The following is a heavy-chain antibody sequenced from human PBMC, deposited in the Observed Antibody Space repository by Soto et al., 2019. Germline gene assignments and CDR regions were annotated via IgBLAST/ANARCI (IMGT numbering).Heavy chain of an antibody. D-gene: IGHD6-19*01. J-gene: IGHJ3*02. CDR1: GFTFDDYG. Sequence: PGGSLRLSCAASGFTFDDYGLNWVRPAPGKGLEWGSGINWNGGSTYYADSVKGRFTISRDNSKNALYLQMNSLRAEDTAVYYCAKEHSSGWYYDGFDIWGQGTMVTVSS. CDR2: INWNGGST. V-gene: IGHV3-20*04. CDR3: AKEHSSGWYYDGFDI.